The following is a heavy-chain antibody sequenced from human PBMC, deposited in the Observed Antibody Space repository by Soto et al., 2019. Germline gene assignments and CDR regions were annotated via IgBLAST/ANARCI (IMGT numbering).Heavy chain of an antibody. Sequence: PGGSLRLSCAASGFSFRNYAMSWVRQAPGKGLEWISTLTGSSSNTYYADSVKGRFAISRDNSRNTLYLQMHSLTAEDTAVYYCALRKTGSYFDYWGQGTLVTVSS. CDR2: LTGSSSNT. CDR1: GFSFRNYA. V-gene: IGHV3-23*01. D-gene: IGHD1-26*01. J-gene: IGHJ4*02. CDR3: ALRKTGSYFDY.